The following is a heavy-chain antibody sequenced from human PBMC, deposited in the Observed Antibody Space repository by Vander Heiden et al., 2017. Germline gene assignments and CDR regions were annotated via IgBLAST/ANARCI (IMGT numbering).Heavy chain of an antibody. CDR1: GGSISSGGYY. CDR2: VYYSGST. Sequence: QVQLQESRPGLVNPSQTLPLTCPVPGGSISSGGYYWSWLRQLPGKGLEWIGYVYYSGSTYYNPSLQSRVTISVDTPKNQFSLKLSSVTAADTAIYYCARGGTAYGYHYWGQGTLVTVSS. CDR3: ARGGTAYGYHY. J-gene: IGHJ4*02. D-gene: IGHD5-12*01. V-gene: IGHV4-31*03.